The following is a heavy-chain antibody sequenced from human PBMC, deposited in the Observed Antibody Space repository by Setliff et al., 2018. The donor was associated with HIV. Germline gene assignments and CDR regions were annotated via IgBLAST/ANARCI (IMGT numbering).Heavy chain of an antibody. CDR1: GGSFSGYY. CDR2: VTHSGRT. V-gene: IGHV4-34*01. Sequence: SETLSLTCAVYGGSFSGYYWSWIRQPPGKGLEWIGEVTHSGRTNYNPSLESRVTTSVDTSKKQFSLRLTSVTAVDTAVYYCARGVRDNSGWSSYYFDYWGQGTLVTAPQ. CDR3: ARGVRDNSGWSSYYFDY. D-gene: IGHD6-19*01. J-gene: IGHJ4*02.